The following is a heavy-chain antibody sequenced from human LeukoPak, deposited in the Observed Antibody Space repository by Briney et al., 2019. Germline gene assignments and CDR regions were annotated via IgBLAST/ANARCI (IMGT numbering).Heavy chain of an antibody. CDR3: AKDRLPVGVLFDF. CDR1: GFSFSSYG. D-gene: IGHD1-26*01. Sequence: GGSLRLSCAASGFSFSSYGIHWVRQAPGKGLEWVSFVSSDGSREYYGDSVKGRFTISRDNAKNSLYLQMNSLRGEVTALYYCAKDRLPVGVLFDFWGQGTLVTVSS. J-gene: IGHJ4*02. CDR2: VSSDGSRE. V-gene: IGHV3-30*18.